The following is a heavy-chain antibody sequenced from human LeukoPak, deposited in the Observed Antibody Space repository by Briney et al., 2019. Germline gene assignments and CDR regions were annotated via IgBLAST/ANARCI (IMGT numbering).Heavy chain of an antibody. CDR3: AKKAQYNGNYPLDY. J-gene: IGHJ4*02. Sequence: PGGSLRLSCAASGFTFTGYSMSWVRQAPGKGLEWVSGTSDRGDYTYYADSVKGRFTISRDNSNNTLYLQMNSLRAEDTALYFCAKKAQYNGNYPLDYWGQGTLVTVSS. CDR2: TSDRGDYT. D-gene: IGHD1-26*01. CDR1: GFTFTGYS. V-gene: IGHV3-23*01.